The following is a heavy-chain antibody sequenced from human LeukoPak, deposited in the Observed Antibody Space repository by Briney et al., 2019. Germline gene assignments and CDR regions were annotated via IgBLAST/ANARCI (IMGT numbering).Heavy chain of an antibody. D-gene: IGHD3-10*01. V-gene: IGHV4-34*01. CDR3: ARGRGYYYYYMDV. CDR2: INHSGST. Sequence: SETLSLTRAVYGGSFSGYYWSWIRQPPGKGLEWIGEINHSGSTNYNPSLKSRVTISVDTSENQFSLKLSSVTAADTAVYYCARGRGYYYYYMDVWGKGTTVTVSS. CDR1: GGSFSGYY. J-gene: IGHJ6*03.